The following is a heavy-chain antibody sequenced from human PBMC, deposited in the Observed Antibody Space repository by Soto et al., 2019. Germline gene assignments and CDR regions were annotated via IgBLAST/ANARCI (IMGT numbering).Heavy chain of an antibody. D-gene: IGHD2-15*01. CDR1: GFPFNNYA. CDR2: ITVSAGGT. V-gene: IGHV3-23*01. Sequence: GGSLRLSCATSGFPFNNYAMSWVRQAPGKSLEWVSSITVSAGGTYYADSVKGRFTISRDNPKNTLYLQMKGLRAEDAAVYYCSKGHSGAFSTSSYHDFWGLGTLATVSS. CDR3: SKGHSGAFSTSSYHDF. J-gene: IGHJ4*02.